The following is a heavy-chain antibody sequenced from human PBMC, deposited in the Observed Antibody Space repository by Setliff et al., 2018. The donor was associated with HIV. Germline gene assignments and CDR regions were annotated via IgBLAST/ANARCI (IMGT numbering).Heavy chain of an antibody. D-gene: IGHD4-17*01. J-gene: IGHJ4*02. Sequence: GGSLRLSCAVSGFTFSSHWMVWVRQAPGKGLEWVANINQDGSEKNYVDSVKGRFTSSRDNAKNSLFLQMNSLRAEDTAVYYCARGQTSVTLQFDHWGQGTLVTVS. CDR2: INQDGSEK. V-gene: IGHV3-7*01. CDR3: ARGQTSVTLQFDH. CDR1: GFTFSSHW.